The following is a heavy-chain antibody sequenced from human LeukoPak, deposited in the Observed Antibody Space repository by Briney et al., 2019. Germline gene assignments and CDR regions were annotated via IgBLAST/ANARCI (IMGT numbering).Heavy chain of an antibody. CDR1: GFTFSSSA. CDR3: AKVSGFLEWLSLACDY. D-gene: IGHD3-3*01. V-gene: IGHV3-23*01. J-gene: IGHJ4*02. CDR2: ISGSGGST. Sequence: GGSLRLSCAASGFTFSSSAMSWVRQAPGKGLEWVSAISGSGGSTYYADSVKGRFTISRDNSKNTLYLQMNSLRAEDTAVYYCAKVSGFLEWLSLACDYWGQGTLVTVSS.